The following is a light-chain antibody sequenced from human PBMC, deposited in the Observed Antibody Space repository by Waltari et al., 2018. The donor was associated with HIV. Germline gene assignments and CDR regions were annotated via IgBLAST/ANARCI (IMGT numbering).Light chain of an antibody. CDR3: QQYANTPWT. V-gene: IGKV4-1*01. Sequence: DIVMTQSPDSLAVSLGERATLNCKSSHNVLYSPNNKNYLAWFQQKPGQPPKLLIYWASIRESGVPDRFTGSGSGTDFTLTISSLQAEDVAVYYCQQYANTPWTFGRGTKVEIK. CDR1: HNVLYSPNNKNY. CDR2: WAS. J-gene: IGKJ1*01.